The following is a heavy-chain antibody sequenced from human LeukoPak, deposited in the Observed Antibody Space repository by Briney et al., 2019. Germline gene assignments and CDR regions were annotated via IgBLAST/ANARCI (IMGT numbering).Heavy chain of an antibody. CDR3: ARPYYYDSSGLTDTFDY. Sequence: GASLRLSCAASGFTVSSNYMSWVRQGPAKGLGCVSVSYSGGSRYYADSVKGRFTISRDNSKNTLYLQMNSLRAEDTAVYYCARPYYYDSSGLTDTFDYWGQGTLVTVSS. CDR1: GFTVSSNY. V-gene: IGHV3-66*04. D-gene: IGHD3-22*01. CDR2: SYSGGSR. J-gene: IGHJ4*02.